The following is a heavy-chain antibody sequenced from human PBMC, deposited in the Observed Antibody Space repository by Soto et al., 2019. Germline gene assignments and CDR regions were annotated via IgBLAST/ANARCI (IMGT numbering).Heavy chain of an antibody. J-gene: IGHJ4*02. CDR3: ARDGYYDSSGYHTNFDY. Sequence: GALRLSCAASGFTFSCYWMSLVRPAPGKGVEWVANIKQDGSEKYYVDSVKGRFTISRDNAKNSLYLQMNSLRAEDTAVYYCARDGYYDSSGYHTNFDYWGQGTLVTVSS. CDR2: IKQDGSEK. V-gene: IGHV3-7*01. CDR1: GFTFSCYW. D-gene: IGHD3-22*01.